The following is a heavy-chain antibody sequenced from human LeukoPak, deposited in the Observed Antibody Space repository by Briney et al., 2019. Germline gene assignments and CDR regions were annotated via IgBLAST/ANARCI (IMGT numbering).Heavy chain of an antibody. CDR2: IYHSGST. D-gene: IGHD1-14*01. V-gene: IGHV4-38-2*01. J-gene: IGHJ3*02. CDR3: AKPYRGPSAFDI. CDR1: GYSISSGYY. Sequence: RPSETLSLTCAVSGYSISSGYYWGWIRQPPGQGLEWIGSIYHSGSTYYNPSLKSRVTISVDTSKNQFSLKLSSVTAADTAVYYCAKPYRGPSAFDIWGQGTMVTVSS.